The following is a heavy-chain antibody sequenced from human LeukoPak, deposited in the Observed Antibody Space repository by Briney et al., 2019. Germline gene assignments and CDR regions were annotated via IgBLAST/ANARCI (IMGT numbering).Heavy chain of an antibody. D-gene: IGHD5-12*01. CDR2: IYYSGST. CDR1: GGSVSSGSYY. Sequence: SETLSLTCTVSGGSVSSGSYYWSWIRQPPGKGLEWIGYIYYSGSTNYNPSLKSRVTISADTSKNQCSLKLISVTAADTAVYYCARAPDIVATMFDYGAQGTLVTVSS. CDR3: ARAPDIVATMFDY. V-gene: IGHV4-61*01. J-gene: IGHJ4*02.